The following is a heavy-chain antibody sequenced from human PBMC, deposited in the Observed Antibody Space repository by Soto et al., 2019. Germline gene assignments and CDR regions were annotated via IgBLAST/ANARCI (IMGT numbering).Heavy chain of an antibody. CDR1: GASLSSSNW. CDR3: AISNYLRADSTANCDY. Sequence: QVQLQESGPGLVKPSGTLSLTCAVSGASLSSSNWWSWVRQPPEKGLAWIGEIYHSGSTNYNPSLKSRVTISVDKFRNQFSLRLSSVTAADTAMYYCAISNYLRADSTANCDYWGQGTLVTVSS. D-gene: IGHD2-15*01. CDR2: IYHSGST. J-gene: IGHJ4*02. V-gene: IGHV4-4*02.